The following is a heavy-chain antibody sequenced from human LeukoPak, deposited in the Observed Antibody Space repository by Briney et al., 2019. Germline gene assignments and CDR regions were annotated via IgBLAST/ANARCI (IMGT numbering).Heavy chain of an antibody. CDR3: ASIVVPGNWFDP. J-gene: IGHJ5*02. V-gene: IGHV4-34*01. CDR2: INHSGST. Sequence: SETLSLTCAVYGGSFSGYYWSWIRQPPGKGLEWIGEINHSGSTSYNPSLKSRVTISVDTSKNQFSLKLSSVTAADTAVYYCASIVVPGNWFDPWGQGTLVTVSS. CDR1: GGSFSGYY. D-gene: IGHD2-2*01.